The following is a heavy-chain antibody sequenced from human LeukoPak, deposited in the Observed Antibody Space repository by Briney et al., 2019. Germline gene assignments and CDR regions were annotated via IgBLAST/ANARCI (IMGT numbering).Heavy chain of an antibody. D-gene: IGHD3-10*01. Sequence: GGSLRLSCAASGFTFSSYWMHWVRQAPGKGLVWVSRINSDGSSTSYADSVKGRFTIPRDNAKNTLYLQMNSLRAEDTAVYYCARDPKFTMVRGAHPFNWFDPWGQGTLVTVSS. CDR3: ARDPKFTMVRGAHPFNWFDP. CDR1: GFTFSSYW. V-gene: IGHV3-74*01. J-gene: IGHJ5*02. CDR2: INSDGSST.